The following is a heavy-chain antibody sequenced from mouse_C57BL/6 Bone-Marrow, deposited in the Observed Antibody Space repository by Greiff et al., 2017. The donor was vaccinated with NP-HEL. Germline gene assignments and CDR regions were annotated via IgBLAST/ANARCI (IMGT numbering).Heavy chain of an antibody. CDR3: VRHPPYGNYFDY. D-gene: IGHD1-1*01. CDR2: IRSKSNNYAT. Sequence: EVQLVESGGGLVQPKGSLKLSCAASGFSFNTYAMNWVRQAPGKGLEWVARIRSKSNNYATYYAVSVKDRFTISRDDSESMLYLQMNNLKTEDTAMYYCVRHPPYGNYFDYWGQGTTLTVSS. CDR1: GFSFNTYA. J-gene: IGHJ2*01. V-gene: IGHV10-1*01.